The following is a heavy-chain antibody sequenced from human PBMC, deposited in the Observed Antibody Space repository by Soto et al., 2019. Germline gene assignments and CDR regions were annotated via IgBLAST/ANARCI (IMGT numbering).Heavy chain of an antibody. J-gene: IGHJ1*01. CDR3: ANSLGYSSGLHFQH. Sequence: GGSLRLSCAASGFTFSSYAMSWVRQAPGKGLEWVSAISGSGGSTYYADSVKGRFTISRDNSKNTLYLQMNSLRAEDTAVYYCANSLGYSSGLHFQHWGQGTLVTVSS. CDR1: GFTFSSYA. CDR2: ISGSGGST. D-gene: IGHD6-19*01. V-gene: IGHV3-23*01.